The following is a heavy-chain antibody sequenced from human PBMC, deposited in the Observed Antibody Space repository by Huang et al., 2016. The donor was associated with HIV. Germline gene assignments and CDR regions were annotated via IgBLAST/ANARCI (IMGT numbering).Heavy chain of an antibody. CDR1: GGSISSSSYY. V-gene: IGHV4-39*01. CDR2: IYYIRNG. J-gene: IGHJ6*03. D-gene: IGHD4-17*01. Sequence: QLQLQESGPGLVKPSETLSLTCTVSGGSISSSSYYWGWIRQSPGKGLEWIGSIYYIRNGYYNPSIKSRVTMSVDRSSKQFSLKMHSVTAADTAVYYCASRTTVTTTSNYHYFYMDVWGKGTTVIVSS. CDR3: ASRTTVTTTSNYHYFYMDV.